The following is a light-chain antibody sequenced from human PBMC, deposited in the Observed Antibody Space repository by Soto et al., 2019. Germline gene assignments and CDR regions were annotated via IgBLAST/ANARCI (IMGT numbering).Light chain of an antibody. CDR1: QDISTS. CDR3: QQSYSTPPIT. J-gene: IGKJ4*01. Sequence: DIQMTQSPSSLSASLGDRVTITCRASQDISTSLSWLQQKPGRAPKVVISAASTLQGDVPSRFSGSGSGTDFTLTISSLQPEDFATYYCQQSYSTPPITFGGGTKVEIK. V-gene: IGKV1-39*01. CDR2: AAS.